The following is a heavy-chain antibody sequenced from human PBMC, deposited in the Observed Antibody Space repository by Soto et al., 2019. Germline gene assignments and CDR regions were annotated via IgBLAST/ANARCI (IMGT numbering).Heavy chain of an antibody. Sequence: PSETLSLTCTVSGGYISTSDYYWGWIRQPPGKGLEWIGNIYYSGSASYNPSLKSRVAISIDTSKNQFSLKLSSVTAADTAVYYCATTRGNPYSSDWYGYNAFDIWGQGTMVTVSS. J-gene: IGHJ3*02. V-gene: IGHV4-39*01. CDR3: ATTRGNPYSSDWYGYNAFDI. D-gene: IGHD6-19*01. CDR1: GGYISTSDYY. CDR2: IYYSGSA.